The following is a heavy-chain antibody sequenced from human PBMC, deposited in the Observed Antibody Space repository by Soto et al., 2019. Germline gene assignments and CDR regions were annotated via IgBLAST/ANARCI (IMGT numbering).Heavy chain of an antibody. V-gene: IGHV3-9*01. CDR1: GFTFDDYA. CDR3: AKDTDAEYSSSWYGCV. D-gene: IGHD6-13*01. Sequence: EVQLVESGGGLVQPGRSLRLSCAASGFTFDDYAMHWVRQAPGKGLEWVSGISWNSGSIGYADSVKGRFTISRDNAKNSLYLQMNSLRAEDTALYYCAKDTDAEYSSSWYGCVWGQGTLVTVSS. J-gene: IGHJ4*02. CDR2: ISWNSGSI.